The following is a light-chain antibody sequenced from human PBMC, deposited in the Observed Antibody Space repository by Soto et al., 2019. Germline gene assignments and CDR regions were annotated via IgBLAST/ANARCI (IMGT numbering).Light chain of an antibody. CDR3: SSYTSSNTLV. Sequence: LTQPASVSGSPGQSIAISCTGTITDVVRYNYVSWYQQHPGKAPKLMIYEVINRPSGVSNRFSGSKSGDTASLTISGLQAEDEADYYCSSYTSSNTLVFGTGTKVTVL. CDR2: EVI. J-gene: IGLJ1*01. CDR1: ITDVVRYNY. V-gene: IGLV2-14*01.